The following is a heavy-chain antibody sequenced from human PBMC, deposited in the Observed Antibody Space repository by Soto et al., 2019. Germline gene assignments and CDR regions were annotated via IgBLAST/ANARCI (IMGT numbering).Heavy chain of an antibody. CDR1: GYTFTSYA. CDR3: ARGITLPTPLDY. CDR2: INAGNGNT. D-gene: IGHD1-20*01. V-gene: IGHV1-3*01. J-gene: IGHJ4*02. Sequence: ASVKVSCKDSGYTFTSYAMHFVRPAPGQRLEWMGWINAGNGNTKYSQKFQGRVTITRDTSASTAYMELSSLRSEDTAVYYCARGITLPTPLDYWGQGTLVTV.